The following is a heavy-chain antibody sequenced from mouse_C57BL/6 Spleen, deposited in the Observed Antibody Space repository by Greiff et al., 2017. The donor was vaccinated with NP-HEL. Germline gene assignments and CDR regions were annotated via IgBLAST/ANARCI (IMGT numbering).Heavy chain of an antibody. CDR2: ISSGSSTI. D-gene: IGHD2-4*01. Sequence: DVQLVESGGGLVKPGGSLKLSCAASGFTFSDYGMHWVRQAPEKGLEWVAYISSGSSTIYYADTVKGRFTISRDNAKNTLFLQMTSLRSEDTAMYYCARAHDYDGYYFDYWGQGTTLTVSS. CDR3: ARAHDYDGYYFDY. CDR1: GFTFSDYG. V-gene: IGHV5-17*01. J-gene: IGHJ2*01.